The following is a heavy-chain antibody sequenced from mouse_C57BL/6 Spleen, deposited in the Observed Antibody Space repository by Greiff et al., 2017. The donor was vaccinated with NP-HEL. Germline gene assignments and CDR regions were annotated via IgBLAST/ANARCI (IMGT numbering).Heavy chain of an antibody. CDR3: ARSLYYYGSAWFAY. D-gene: IGHD1-1*01. CDR1: GYTFTDYN. V-gene: IGHV1-22*01. CDR2: INPNNGGT. J-gene: IGHJ3*01. Sequence: VQLQQSGPELVKPGASVKMSCKASGYTFTDYNMHWVKQSHGKSLEWIGYINPNNGGTSYNQKFKGKATLTVNKSSSTAYMELRSLTSEDSAVYYCARSLYYYGSAWFAYWGQGTLVTVSA.